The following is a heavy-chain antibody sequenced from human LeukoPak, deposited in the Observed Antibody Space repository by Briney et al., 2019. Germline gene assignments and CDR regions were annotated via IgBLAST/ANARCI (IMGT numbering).Heavy chain of an antibody. CDR3: ARDLTYYYDSSGPEGAFDI. V-gene: IGHV3-30*04. Sequence: GGSLRLSCAASGFTFSSYAMHWVRQAPGKGLEWVAVISYDGSNKYYADSVKGRFTISRDNSKNTLYLQMNSLRAEDTAVYYCARDLTYYYDSSGPEGAFDIWGQGTMVTVSS. CDR1: GFTFSSYA. D-gene: IGHD3-22*01. J-gene: IGHJ3*02. CDR2: ISYDGSNK.